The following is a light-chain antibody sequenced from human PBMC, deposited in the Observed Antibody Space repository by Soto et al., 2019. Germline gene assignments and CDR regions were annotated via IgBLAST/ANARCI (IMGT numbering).Light chain of an antibody. Sequence: QAVVTQEPSLTVSPGGTVTLTGGSSTGAVTSGHYPYWFQQKPGQAPRTLIFETSNKHSWTPARFSGSLLGGKAALTLSGAQPEDEAEYYCLLSYSNSRRVFGGGTKLTVL. CDR3: LLSYSNSRRV. J-gene: IGLJ3*02. CDR2: ETS. V-gene: IGLV7-46*01. CDR1: TGAVTSGHY.